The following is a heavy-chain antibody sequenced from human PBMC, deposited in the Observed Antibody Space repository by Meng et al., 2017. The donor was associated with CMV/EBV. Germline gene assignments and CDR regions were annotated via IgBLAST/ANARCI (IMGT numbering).Heavy chain of an antibody. D-gene: IGHD3-10*01. V-gene: IGHV4-61*01. J-gene: IGHJ4*02. CDR2: IYYSGST. Sequence: SETLSLTCTVSGGSVSSGSYYWSWIRQPPGKGLEWIGYIYYSGSTNYNPSLKSRVTISVDTSKNQFSLKLSSVTAADTAVYYCASGKYYYGSGSYYNPYYWGQGTLVTVSP. CDR3: ASGKYYYGSGSYYNPYY. CDR1: GGSVSSGSYY.